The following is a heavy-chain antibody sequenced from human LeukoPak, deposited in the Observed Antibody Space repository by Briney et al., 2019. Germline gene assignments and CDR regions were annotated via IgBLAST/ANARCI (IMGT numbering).Heavy chain of an antibody. V-gene: IGHV3-7*03. D-gene: IGHD3-10*01. CDR1: GFTFSTYW. CDR2: IKQDGSEK. J-gene: IGHJ5*02. CDR3: AKVYYGLGSPGP. Sequence: GGSLRLSCAASGFTFSTYWMSWVRQAPGKGLEWVANIKQDGSEKYFVDSVKGRFTISRDNAKNTLYLQMNSLRAEDTAVYYCAKVYYGLGSPGPWGQGTLVTVSS.